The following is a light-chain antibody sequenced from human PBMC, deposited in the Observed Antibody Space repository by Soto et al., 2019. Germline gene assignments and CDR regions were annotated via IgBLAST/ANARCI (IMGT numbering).Light chain of an antibody. J-gene: IGKJ4*01. CDR2: GAS. V-gene: IGKV3-20*01. CDR3: QQYGSSRGNSLT. Sequence: EIVLTQSPGTLSLSPGERATLSCRASQSVSSSYLAWYQQKPGQAPRLLIYGASSRATGIPDRFSGSGSGTDFTLTISRLEPEDFAVYYCQQYGSSRGNSLTFGGGTKVDIK. CDR1: QSVSSSY.